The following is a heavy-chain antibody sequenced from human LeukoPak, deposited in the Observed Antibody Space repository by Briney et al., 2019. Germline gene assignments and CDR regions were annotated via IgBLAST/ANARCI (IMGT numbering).Heavy chain of an antibody. D-gene: IGHD3-3*01. CDR1: GFTFGSYS. CDR2: ISSSSSYI. J-gene: IGHJ4*02. Sequence: KTGGSLRLSCAASGFTFGSYSMNWVRQAPGKGLEWVSSISSSSSYIYYADSVKGRFTISRDNAKNSLYLQMNSLRAEDTAVYYCARDSGDYDFWSHFDYWGQGTLVTVSS. V-gene: IGHV3-21*01. CDR3: ARDSGDYDFWSHFDY.